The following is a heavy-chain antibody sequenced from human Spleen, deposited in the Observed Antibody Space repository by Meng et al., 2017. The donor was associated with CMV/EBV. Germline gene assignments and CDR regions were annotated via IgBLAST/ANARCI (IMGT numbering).Heavy chain of an antibody. J-gene: IGHJ6*02. CDR1: GYTFTGYY. CDR2: INPISGDT. Sequence: ASVKVSCKASGYTFTGYYMHWVRQAPGQGLEWMGWINPISGDTNYAQKFQGRVTMTRDTSISTAYMELRSLRSDDTAVYYCARVGDLYCSSTSCYYYYGMDVWGQGTTVTVSS. D-gene: IGHD2-2*01. CDR3: ARVGDLYCSSTSCYYYYGMDV. V-gene: IGHV1-2*02.